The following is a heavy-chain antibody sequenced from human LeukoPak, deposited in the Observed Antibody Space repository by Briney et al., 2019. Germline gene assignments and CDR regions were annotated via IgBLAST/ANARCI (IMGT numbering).Heavy chain of an antibody. CDR1: GYSISSGYY. J-gene: IGHJ4*02. V-gene: IGHV4-38-2*02. Sequence: PSETLSLTCTVSGYSISSGYYWGWIRQPPGKGLEWIGSIYHSGSTNYNPSLKSRVTISVDTSKNQFSLKLSSVTAADTAVYYCARDLLWFGELLTPLGYWGQGTLVTVSS. D-gene: IGHD3-10*01. CDR3: ARDLLWFGELLTPLGY. CDR2: IYHSGST.